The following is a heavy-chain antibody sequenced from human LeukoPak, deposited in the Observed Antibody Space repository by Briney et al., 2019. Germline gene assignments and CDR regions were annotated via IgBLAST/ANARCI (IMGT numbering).Heavy chain of an antibody. D-gene: IGHD5/OR15-5a*01. V-gene: IGHV4-34*01. CDR1: GGSFSGYY. CDR2: INHSGST. CDR3: ARGPRLYYYYYMDV. J-gene: IGHJ6*03. Sequence: SETLSLTCAVYGGSFSGYYWSWIRQPPGKGLEWIGEINHSGSTNYNPSLKSRVTISVDTSKNQFSLKLSSVTAADTAVYYCARGPRLYYYYYMDVWGKGTTVTVSS.